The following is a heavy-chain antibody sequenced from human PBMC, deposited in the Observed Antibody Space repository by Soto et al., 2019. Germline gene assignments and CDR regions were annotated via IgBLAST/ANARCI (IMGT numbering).Heavy chain of an antibody. D-gene: IGHD2-2*01. Sequence: GGSLRLSCAASGFTVSSNYMSWVRQAPGKGLEWVSVIYSGGSTYYADSVKGRFTISRHNSKNTLYLQMNSLRAEDTAVYYCAYYCSSTSCHTRGAFDIWGQGTMVTVSS. J-gene: IGHJ3*02. CDR3: AYYCSSTSCHTRGAFDI. CDR2: IYSGGST. V-gene: IGHV3-53*04. CDR1: GFTVSSNY.